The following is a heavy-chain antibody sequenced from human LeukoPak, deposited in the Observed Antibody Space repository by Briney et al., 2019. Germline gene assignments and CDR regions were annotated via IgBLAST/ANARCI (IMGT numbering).Heavy chain of an antibody. V-gene: IGHV3-33*06. CDR1: AFTFDSYG. J-gene: IGHJ6*03. CDR2: IWHDGSNT. CDR3: AKGRWGTSGHYYIDV. D-gene: IGHD3-16*01. Sequence: PGGSLRLSCAALAFTFDSYGMHWVRQAPGKGLEWVAVIWHDGSNTFYADSVKGRFTISRDNSKNTLYLQMNSLRAEDTAVYYCAKGRWGTSGHYYIDVWGKGTTVTVSS.